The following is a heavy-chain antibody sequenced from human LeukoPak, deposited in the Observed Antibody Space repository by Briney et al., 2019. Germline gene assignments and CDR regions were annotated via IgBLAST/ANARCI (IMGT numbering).Heavy chain of an antibody. V-gene: IGHV4-34*01. Sequence: SETLSLTCAVYGGSFSGYYWSWIRQPPGKGLEWIGEINHSGSTNYNPSLKSRVTISVDTSKNQFSLKLSSVTAAETAVYYCARGHCSSTSCYYYYGMDVWGQGTTVTVSS. D-gene: IGHD2-2*01. J-gene: IGHJ6*02. CDR3: ARGHCSSTSCYYYYGMDV. CDR2: INHSGST. CDR1: GGSFSGYY.